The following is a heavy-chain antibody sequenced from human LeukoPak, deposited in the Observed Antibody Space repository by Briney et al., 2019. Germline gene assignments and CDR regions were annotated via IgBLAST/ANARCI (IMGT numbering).Heavy chain of an antibody. J-gene: IGHJ5*02. Sequence: GASVKVSCKASGYTFTGYYMHWVRQAPGQGLEWMGWINPNSGGTNYAQKFQGRVTMTRDTSISTAYMELSRLRSDDTAVYYCARPNGVVRWEGFDPWGQGTLVTVSS. CDR3: ARPNGVVRWEGFDP. D-gene: IGHD3-22*01. CDR2: INPNSGGT. CDR1: GYTFTGYY. V-gene: IGHV1-2*02.